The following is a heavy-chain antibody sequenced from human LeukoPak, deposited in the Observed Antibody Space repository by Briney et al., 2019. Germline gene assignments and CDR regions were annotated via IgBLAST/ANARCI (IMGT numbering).Heavy chain of an antibody. CDR1: GFTFSRYA. V-gene: IGHV3-64*01. J-gene: IGHJ3*02. CDR3: ARVGDSGAFDI. Sequence: GGSLRLSCAASGFTFSRYAMQWVRQAPGKGVEYVSAITSNGGSTYYANFVKGRFTISRDNSKNTLFLQMGCLRAEDMAVYYCARVGDSGAFDIWGQGKMVTVSS. D-gene: IGHD5-12*01. CDR2: ITSNGGST.